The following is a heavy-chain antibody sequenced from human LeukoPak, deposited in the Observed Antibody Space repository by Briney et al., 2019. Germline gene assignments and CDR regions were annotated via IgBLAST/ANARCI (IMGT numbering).Heavy chain of an antibody. CDR3: ARGREVPAGNWFDP. Sequence: ASVKVSCKASGYTFTSYDINWVRQATGQGLECMGWMNPNSGNTGYAQKFQGRVTITRNTSISTAYMELSSLRSEDTAVYYCARGREVPAGNWFDPWGQGTLVTVSS. CDR2: MNPNSGNT. J-gene: IGHJ5*02. CDR1: GYTFTSYD. V-gene: IGHV1-8*03. D-gene: IGHD2-2*01.